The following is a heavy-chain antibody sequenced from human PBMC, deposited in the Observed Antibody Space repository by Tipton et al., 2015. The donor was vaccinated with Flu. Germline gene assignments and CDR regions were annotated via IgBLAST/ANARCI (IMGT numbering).Heavy chain of an antibody. CDR2: ISSSGSTI. CDR3: ARFAPYYYDSSGDYYGMDV. Sequence: SLRLSCAASGFTFSSYEMNWVRQAPGKGLEWVSYISSSGSTIYYADSVKGRFTISRDNAKNSLYLQMNSLRAEDTAVYYCARFAPYYYDSSGDYYGMDVWGQGTTVTVSS. CDR1: GFTFSSYE. D-gene: IGHD3-22*01. V-gene: IGHV3-48*03. J-gene: IGHJ6*02.